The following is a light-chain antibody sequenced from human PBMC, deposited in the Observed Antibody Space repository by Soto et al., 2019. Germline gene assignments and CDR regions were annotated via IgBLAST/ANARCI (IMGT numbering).Light chain of an antibody. J-gene: IGKJ4*01. CDR3: QQYDNWPLT. CDR2: GAS. V-gene: IGKV3-15*01. Sequence: EIVLTQSPGILSLSPGERATLSCRASQSVSSSSLAWYQQKPGQAPRLLIYGASTRATGIPARFSGSGSGTEFTLTISSLQSEDFAVYYCQQYDNWPLTFGGGTKVDI. CDR1: QSVSSS.